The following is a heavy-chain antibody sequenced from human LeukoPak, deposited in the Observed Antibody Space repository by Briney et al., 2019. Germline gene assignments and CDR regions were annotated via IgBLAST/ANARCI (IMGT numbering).Heavy chain of an antibody. CDR1: GFTFSNYW. Sequence: GGSLRLSCAASGFTFSNYWMHWVRQAPGKGLFWVSRINGDGSSTNYADSVKGRFTISRDNAKNTLYLQMNSLRAEDTAVYYCARDPVRRDSYWGQGTLVTVSS. J-gene: IGHJ4*02. CDR3: ARDPVRRDSY. V-gene: IGHV3-74*01. D-gene: IGHD3-10*01. CDR2: INGDGSST.